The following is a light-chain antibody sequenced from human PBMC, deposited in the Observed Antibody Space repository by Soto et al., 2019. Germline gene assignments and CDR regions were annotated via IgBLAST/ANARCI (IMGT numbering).Light chain of an antibody. J-gene: IGLJ1*01. CDR2: RNN. Sequence: QSVLTQPPSASGTPGQRVTISCSGSSSNIESNYVYWYQQLPGTAPKLLIYRNNQRPSGVPDRFSGSKSGTSASLAISGLRSEDEADYYCAAWDDSLSGPLYVFGTGTKVTVL. CDR3: AAWDDSLSGPLYV. V-gene: IGLV1-47*01. CDR1: SSNIESNY.